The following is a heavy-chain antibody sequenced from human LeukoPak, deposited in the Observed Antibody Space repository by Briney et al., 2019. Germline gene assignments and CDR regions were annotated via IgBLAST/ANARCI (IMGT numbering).Heavy chain of an antibody. V-gene: IGHV4-59*01. CDR2: IYYSGST. CDR3: ARRTAYCGGDCYFDY. D-gene: IGHD2-21*02. CDR1: GGSISSYY. J-gene: IGHJ4*02. Sequence: SETLSLTCTVSGGSISSYYWSWIRQPPGKGLEWIGYIYYSGSTNYNPSLKSRVTMSVDTSKNQFSLKLSSVTAADTAVYYCARRTAYCGGDCYFDYWGQGTLVTVSS.